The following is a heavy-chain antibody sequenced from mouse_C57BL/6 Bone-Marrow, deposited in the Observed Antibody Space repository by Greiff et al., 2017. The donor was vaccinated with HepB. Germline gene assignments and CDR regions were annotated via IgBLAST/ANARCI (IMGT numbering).Heavy chain of an antibody. J-gene: IGHJ2*01. Sequence: EVQLQQSGAELVRPGASVKLSCTASGFNIKDDYMHWVKQRPEQGLEWIGWIDPENGDTEYASKFQGKATITADTSSNTAYLQLSSLTSEDTAVYYCGYYGLPYYFDDWGQGTTLTVSS. V-gene: IGHV14-4*01. CDR1: GFNIKDDY. CDR2: IDPENGDT. CDR3: GYYGLPYYFDD. D-gene: IGHD1-1*01.